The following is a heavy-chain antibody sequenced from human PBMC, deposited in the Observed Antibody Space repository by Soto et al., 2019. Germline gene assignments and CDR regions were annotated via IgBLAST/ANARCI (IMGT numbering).Heavy chain of an antibody. CDR1: GFTFSSYA. Sequence: GGSLRLSCAASGFTFSSYAMSWVHQAPGKGLEWVSAISGSGGSTYYADSVKGRFTISRDNSKNTLYLQMNSLRAEDTAVYYCAKDRSIVVVVAATLPDAFDIWGQGTMVTVSS. CDR2: ISGSGGST. V-gene: IGHV3-23*01. CDR3: AKDRSIVVVVAATLPDAFDI. J-gene: IGHJ3*02. D-gene: IGHD2-15*01.